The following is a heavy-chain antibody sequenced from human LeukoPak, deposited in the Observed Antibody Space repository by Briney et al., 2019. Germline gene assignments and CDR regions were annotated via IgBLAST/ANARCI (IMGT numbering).Heavy chain of an antibody. J-gene: IGHJ5*02. Sequence: GGSLRLSCAASGFTFSSYGMHWVRQAPGKGLEWVAVVAYDGSIQYYGDSVEGRFTISRDNSKKTLYLQIDGLRAEDTAVYHCAKAAYSNSWRGWFDPWGQGTLVTVSS. D-gene: IGHD6-13*01. V-gene: IGHV3-30*18. CDR2: VAYDGSIQ. CDR3: AKAAYSNSWRGWFDP. CDR1: GFTFSSYG.